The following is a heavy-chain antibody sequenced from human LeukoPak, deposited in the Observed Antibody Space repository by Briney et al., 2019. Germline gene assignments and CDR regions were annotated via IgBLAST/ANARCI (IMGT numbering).Heavy chain of an antibody. CDR1: GFTFSIYA. CDR3: ARDTSGSARPDAFDI. J-gene: IGHJ3*02. CDR2: ISSRSSTI. V-gene: IGHV3-48*02. D-gene: IGHD1-26*01. Sequence: GGSLRLSCAASGFTFSIYAMNWVRQAPGKGLEWVSYISSRSSTIFYADSVKGRFTISRDNAKNSLYLQMNSLRDEDTAMYYCARDTSGSARPDAFDIWGQGTMVTLSS.